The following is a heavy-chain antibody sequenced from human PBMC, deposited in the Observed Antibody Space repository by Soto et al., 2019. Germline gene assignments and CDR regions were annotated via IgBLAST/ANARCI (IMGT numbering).Heavy chain of an antibody. CDR3: AITYYVFDV. J-gene: IGHJ6*04. CDR2: VSRNGINT. Sequence: EEQLVQSGGGLVQPGGSLRLSCAASGFSFSSYDRFWVRQAPGKGLEYVSAVSRNGINTYYANSVKGRFTISRDNAKIRMYLQMRNVSAEDMAVYYCAITYYVFDVWRKGARVSVSS. D-gene: IGHD3-3*01. V-gene: IGHV3-64*01. CDR1: GFSFSSYD.